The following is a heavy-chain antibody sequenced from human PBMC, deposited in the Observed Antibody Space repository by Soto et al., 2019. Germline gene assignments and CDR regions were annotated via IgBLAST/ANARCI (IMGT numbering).Heavy chain of an antibody. CDR3: ARVWGGCSGGSCYSDFDY. J-gene: IGHJ4*02. Sequence: ASVKVSCKASGYTFTSYGISWVRQAPGQGLEWMGWISAYNGNTNYAQKLQGSVTMTTDTSTSTAYMELRSLRSDDTAVYYCARVWGGCSGGSCYSDFDYWGQGXLVTVYS. D-gene: IGHD2-15*01. CDR1: GYTFTSYG. CDR2: ISAYNGNT. V-gene: IGHV1-18*04.